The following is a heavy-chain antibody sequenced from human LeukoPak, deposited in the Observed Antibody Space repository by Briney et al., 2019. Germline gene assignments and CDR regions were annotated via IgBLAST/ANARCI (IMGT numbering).Heavy chain of an antibody. D-gene: IGHD6-13*01. CDR3: ARGSTRYSSSPHDY. J-gene: IGHJ4*02. CDR1: GFTFTGHY. CDR2: VNPNSGGT. V-gene: IGHV1-2*02. Sequence: ASVKASCKASGFTFTGHYMHWVRQAPGQGLEWMGWVNPNSGGTNYAQKFQGRVTMTRDTSISTAYMELSRLRSDDTAVYYCARGSTRYSSSPHDYWGQGALVTVSS.